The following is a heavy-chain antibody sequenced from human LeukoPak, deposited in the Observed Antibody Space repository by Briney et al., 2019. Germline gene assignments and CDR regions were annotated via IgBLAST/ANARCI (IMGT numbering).Heavy chain of an antibody. D-gene: IGHD3-22*01. V-gene: IGHV3-66*01. CDR3: AREVPYGYYYDSSWYFDL. J-gene: IGHJ2*01. CDR1: GFTFANVW. Sequence: GGSLRLSCAASGFTFANVWMSWVRQAPGKGLEWVSVIYSGGSTYYADSVKGRFTISRDNSKNTLYLQVNSLRAEDTAVYYCAREVPYGYYYDSSWYFDLWGRGTLVTVSS. CDR2: IYSGGST.